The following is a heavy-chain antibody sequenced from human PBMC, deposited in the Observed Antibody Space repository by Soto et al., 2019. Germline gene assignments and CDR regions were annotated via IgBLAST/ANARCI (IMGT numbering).Heavy chain of an antibody. CDR3: AREGYCSGGSCYSGWFDP. CDR2: IIPLFGTA. J-gene: IGHJ5*02. CDR1: GGTFSSYA. D-gene: IGHD2-15*01. Sequence: QVQLVQSGAEVKKPGSSVKVSCKASGGTFSSYAISWVRQAPGQGLEWMGGIIPLFGTANYAQKFQGSVTITADKSTSTAYMELSSLRSEDTAVYYCAREGYCSGGSCYSGWFDPWGQGTLVTVSS. V-gene: IGHV1-69*06.